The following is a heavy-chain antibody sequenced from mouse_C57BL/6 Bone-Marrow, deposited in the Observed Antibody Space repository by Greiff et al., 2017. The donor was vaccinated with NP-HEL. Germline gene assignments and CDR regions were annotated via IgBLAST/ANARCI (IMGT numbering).Heavy chain of an antibody. CDR3: WYFDV. J-gene: IGHJ1*03. CDR2: IHPNSGST. Sequence: PGQGLEWIGMIHPNSGSTNYNEKFKSKATLTVDKSSSTAYMQLSSLTSEDSAVYYCWYFDVWGTGTTVTVSS. V-gene: IGHV1-64*01.